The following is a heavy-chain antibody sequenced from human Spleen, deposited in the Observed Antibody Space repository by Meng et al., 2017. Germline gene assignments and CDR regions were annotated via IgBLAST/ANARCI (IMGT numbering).Heavy chain of an antibody. J-gene: IGHJ4*02. Sequence: SETLSLTCAVYGGSFSGYYWSWIRQPPGKGLEWIGEINHSGSTNYNPSLKSRVTISVDTSKNQFSLKLSSVTAADTAVYYCARDGSSLVLPLDYWGQGTLVTVSS. CDR2: INHSGST. V-gene: IGHV4-34*01. CDR1: GGSFSGYY. CDR3: ARDGSSLVLPLDY. D-gene: IGHD3-10*01.